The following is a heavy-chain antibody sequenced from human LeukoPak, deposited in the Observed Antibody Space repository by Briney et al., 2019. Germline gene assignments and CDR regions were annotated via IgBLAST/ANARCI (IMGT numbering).Heavy chain of an antibody. D-gene: IGHD6-19*01. Sequence: PSETLSLTCAVSGGSISSSNWWSWVRQAPGKGLEWVANIKQDGSERYYVDSVKGRFTISRDNAKNSLYLQMNSLRAEDTAVYYCARDIGSSAWYLFDSWGQGTLVTVSS. J-gene: IGHJ4*02. V-gene: IGHV3-7*03. CDR3: ARDIGSSAWYLFDS. CDR2: IKQDGSER. CDR1: GGSISSSNW.